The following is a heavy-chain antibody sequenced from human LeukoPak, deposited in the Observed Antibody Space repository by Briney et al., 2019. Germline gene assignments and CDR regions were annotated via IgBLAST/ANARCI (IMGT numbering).Heavy chain of an antibody. D-gene: IGHD3-3*01. V-gene: IGHV3-7*01. CDR3: AGEAYYDFWSGYPKRAFDI. J-gene: IGHJ3*02. CDR1: GFTFSSYW. CDR2: IKQDGSEK. Sequence: PGGSLRLSCAASGFTFSSYWMSWVRQAPGKGLEWAANIKQDGSEKYYVDSVKGRFTISRDNAKNSLYLQMNSLRAEDTAVYYCAGEAYYDFWSGYPKRAFDIWGQGTMVTVSS.